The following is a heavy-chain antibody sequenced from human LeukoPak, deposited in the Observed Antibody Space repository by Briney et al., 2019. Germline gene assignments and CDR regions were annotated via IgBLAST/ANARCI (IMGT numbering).Heavy chain of an antibody. CDR2: IYYSGST. Sequence: SETLSLTCTVSGGSISSHYWSWIRQPPGKGLEWIGYIYYSGSTNYNPSLKSRVTISVDTSKNQFSLKLSSVTAADTAVYYCASLNYDFWRGYYFYGQYYFDYRGQGTLVTVSS. CDR1: GGSISSHY. V-gene: IGHV4-59*11. J-gene: IGHJ4*02. D-gene: IGHD3-3*01. CDR3: ASLNYDFWRGYYFYGQYYFDY.